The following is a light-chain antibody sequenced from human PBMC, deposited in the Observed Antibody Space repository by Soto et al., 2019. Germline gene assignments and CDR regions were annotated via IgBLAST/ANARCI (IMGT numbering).Light chain of an antibody. CDR3: QQRSNWPPAIA. V-gene: IGKV3-11*01. CDR2: DAS. CDR1: GGVSSY. Sequence: EIVLTQSPATLSFSPGERATLSCRSSGGVSSYLAWYQQKPGQAPSLLIYDASNRATGIPARFSGSGSGTDFTLTISSLEPEDFAVYYCQQRSNWPPAIAFGQGTRLEIK. J-gene: IGKJ5*01.